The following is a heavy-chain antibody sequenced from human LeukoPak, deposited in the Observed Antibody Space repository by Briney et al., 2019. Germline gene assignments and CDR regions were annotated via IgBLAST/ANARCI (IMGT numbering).Heavy chain of an antibody. CDR1: GFTFSSYA. J-gene: IGHJ3*02. CDR3: AKAINGLEDAFDI. Sequence: GGSLRLSCAASGFTFSSYAMSWVRQAPGKGREWVSGISGSGGSTYYADSVKGRFTISRDNSKNTLYLQMNSLRAEDTAVYYCAKAINGLEDAFDIWGQGTMVTVSS. D-gene: IGHD3/OR15-3a*01. V-gene: IGHV3-23*01. CDR2: ISGSGGST.